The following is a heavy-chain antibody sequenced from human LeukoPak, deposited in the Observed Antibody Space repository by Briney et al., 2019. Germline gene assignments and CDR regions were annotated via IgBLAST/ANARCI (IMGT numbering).Heavy chain of an antibody. J-gene: IGHJ5*02. CDR2: MYYSGST. CDR1: GGSISSGDYY. D-gene: IGHD3-22*01. V-gene: IGHV4-30-4*01. Sequence: SETLSLTCTVSGGSISSGDYYWSWIRQPPGKGLEWIAYMYYSGSTYYNPSLKGRVTMSAVTSKNQLSLKLSSVTAADTAVYYCARPYYYDSRIDPWGQGILVTVSS. CDR3: ARPYYYDSRIDP.